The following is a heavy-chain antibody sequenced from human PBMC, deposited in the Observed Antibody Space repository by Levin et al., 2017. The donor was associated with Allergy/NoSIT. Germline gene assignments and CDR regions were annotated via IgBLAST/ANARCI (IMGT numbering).Heavy chain of an antibody. CDR1: GFTFSNYA. J-gene: IGHJ4*02. CDR2: ISYDGSNK. D-gene: IGHD3-22*01. CDR3: ARDMRAWGVVVINGDNDY. Sequence: GGSLSLSCAASGFTFSNYAMHWVRQAPGKGLEWVAAISYDGSNKYYADSVRGRFTISRDNSKNTLYLQMNSLRPEDTALYYCARDMRAWGVVVINGDNDYWGQGTLVTVSS. V-gene: IGHV3-30*04.